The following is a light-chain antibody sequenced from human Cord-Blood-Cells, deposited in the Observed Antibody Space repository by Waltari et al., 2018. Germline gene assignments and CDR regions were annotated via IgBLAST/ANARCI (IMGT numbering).Light chain of an antibody. V-gene: IGLV3-25*03. CDR1: PLPKQY. Sequence: SYELTQPPSVSVPPGQTARLTCPADPLPKQYASWYQQKPGQAPVLVIYKDSERPSGTPERFSGSSSGTTVTLTISGVQAEDEADYYCQSADSSGTYVVFGGGTKLTVL. CDR3: QSADSSGTYVV. J-gene: IGLJ2*01. CDR2: KDS.